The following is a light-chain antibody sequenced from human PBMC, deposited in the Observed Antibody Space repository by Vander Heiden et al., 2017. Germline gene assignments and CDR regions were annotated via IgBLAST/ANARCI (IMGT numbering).Light chain of an antibody. Sequence: EIVLTQSPATLSLSPGERATLSCRASQSVSSYLAWYQQKPGQAPRLLIHDASSRATGIPARFSGSGSRTDFTLTISSLEPEDFAVYYCQQRSDWPLTFGPGTKVDIK. CDR3: QQRSDWPLT. CDR1: QSVSSY. CDR2: DAS. J-gene: IGKJ3*01. V-gene: IGKV3-11*01.